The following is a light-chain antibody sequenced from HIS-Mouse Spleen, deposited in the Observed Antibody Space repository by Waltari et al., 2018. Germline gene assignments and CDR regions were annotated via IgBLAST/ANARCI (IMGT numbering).Light chain of an antibody. V-gene: IGKV3-11*01. Sequence: EIVLTQSPATLSLSPGERATLSCRASQSVSSYLAWYQQKPGQAPRLLIYDASNRATGIPARFSGSGYGTDLTLTISSLEPEDFAVYYCQQRSNWPPFSGGTKVEIK. J-gene: IGKJ4*01. CDR2: DAS. CDR3: QQRSNWPP. CDR1: QSVSSY.